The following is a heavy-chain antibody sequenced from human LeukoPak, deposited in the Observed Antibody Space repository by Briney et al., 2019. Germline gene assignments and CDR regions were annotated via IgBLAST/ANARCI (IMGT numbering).Heavy chain of an antibody. V-gene: IGHV1-8*01. J-gene: IGHJ1*01. CDR1: GYTFTSYD. D-gene: IGHD3-3*01. Sequence: APVKVSCKASGYTFTSYDINWVRQATGQGLEWMGWMNPNSGNTGYAQKFQGRVTMTRNTSISTAYMELSSLRSEDTAVYYCAKHIYGVVSIQQWGQGTLVTVSS. CDR3: AKHIYGVVSIQQ. CDR2: MNPNSGNT.